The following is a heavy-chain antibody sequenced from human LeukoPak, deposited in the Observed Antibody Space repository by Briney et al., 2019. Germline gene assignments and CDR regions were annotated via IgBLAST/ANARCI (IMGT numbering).Heavy chain of an antibody. CDR3: ARGEWLVRYFDL. CDR2: IYYSGST. J-gene: IGHJ2*01. D-gene: IGHD6-19*01. V-gene: IGHV4-59*01. CDR1: GGSISSYY. Sequence: SETLSLTCTVSGGSISSYYWSWIRQPPGKGLDWIGYIYYSGSTNYNPSLKGRVTISVDTSKNQFSLKLSSVTAADTAVYYCARGEWLVRYFDLWGRGTLVTVSS.